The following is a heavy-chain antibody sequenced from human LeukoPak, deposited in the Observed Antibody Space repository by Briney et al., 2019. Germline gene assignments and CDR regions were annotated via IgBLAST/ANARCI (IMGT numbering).Heavy chain of an antibody. V-gene: IGHV1-2*06. CDR1: GYTFSLYF. Sequence: ASVKVSCKTSGYTFSLYFIHWVRQAPGQRLEWMGRISPRTGGTEYSQKFQGRVTMTSDTSISSVYMELSRLNSDDAAVYYCARDRGSPDTFEIWGQGTMVTVSS. CDR2: ISPRTGGT. CDR3: ARDRGSPDTFEI. J-gene: IGHJ3*02.